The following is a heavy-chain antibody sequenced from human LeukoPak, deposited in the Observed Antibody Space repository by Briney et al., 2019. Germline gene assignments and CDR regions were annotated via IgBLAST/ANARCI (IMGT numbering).Heavy chain of an antibody. D-gene: IGHD4-17*01. CDR3: ARDHTVRGAWDY. V-gene: IGHV4-30-4*01. CDR2: IYYSGST. Sequence: SETLSLTCTVSGGSISSGDYYWSWIRQPPGKGLEWIGYIYYSGSTYYNPSLKSRVTISVDTSKNQFSLKLSSVTAADTAVYYCARDHTVRGAWDYWGQGTLVTVSS. CDR1: GGSISSGDYY. J-gene: IGHJ4*02.